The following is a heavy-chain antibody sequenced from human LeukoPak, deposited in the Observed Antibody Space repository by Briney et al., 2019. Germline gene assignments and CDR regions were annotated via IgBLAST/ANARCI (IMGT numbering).Heavy chain of an antibody. CDR1: GGSFSGYY. Sequence: SETLSLTCAVYGGSFSGYYWSWIRQPPGKGLEWIGYIYYSGSTNYNPSLKSRVTISVDTSKNQFSLKLSSVTAADTAVYYCASSPLLYQNWFDPWGQGTLVTVSS. CDR2: IYYSGST. V-gene: IGHV4-59*08. CDR3: ASSPLLYQNWFDP. J-gene: IGHJ5*02. D-gene: IGHD2-8*01.